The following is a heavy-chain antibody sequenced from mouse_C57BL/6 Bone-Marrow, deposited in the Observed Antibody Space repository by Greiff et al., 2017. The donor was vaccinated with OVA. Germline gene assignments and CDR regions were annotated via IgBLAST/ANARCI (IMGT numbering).Heavy chain of an antibody. J-gene: IGHJ4*01. CDR3: ARQYYYGSSYLYYYAMDY. V-gene: IGHV5-6*01. CDR1: GFTFSSYG. D-gene: IGHD1-1*01. Sequence: EVHLVESGGDLVKPGGSLKLSCAASGFTFSSYGMSWVRQTPDKRLEWVATISSGGSYTYYPDSVKGRFTISRDNAKNTLYLQMSSLKSEDTAMYYGARQYYYGSSYLYYYAMDYWGQGTSVTVSS. CDR2: ISSGGSYT.